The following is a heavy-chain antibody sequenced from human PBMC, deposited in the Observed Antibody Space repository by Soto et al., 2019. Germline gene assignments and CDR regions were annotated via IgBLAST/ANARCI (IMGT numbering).Heavy chain of an antibody. D-gene: IGHD5-18*01. Sequence: SETLSLTCTVSGGSISSYYWSWIRQPPGKGLEWIGYIYYSGSTNYNPSLKSRVTISVDTSKNQFSLKLSSVTAADTAVYCCARGMGYSYGLAFDYWGQGTLVTVSS. CDR1: GGSISSYY. CDR3: ARGMGYSYGLAFDY. CDR2: IYYSGST. V-gene: IGHV4-59*01. J-gene: IGHJ4*02.